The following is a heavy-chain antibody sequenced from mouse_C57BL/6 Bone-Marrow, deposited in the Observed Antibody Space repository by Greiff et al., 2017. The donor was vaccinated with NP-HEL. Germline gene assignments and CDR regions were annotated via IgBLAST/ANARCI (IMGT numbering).Heavy chain of an antibody. Sequence: VQLQQPGAELVRPGSSVKLSCKASGYTFTSYWMHWVKQRPIQGLEWIGNIDPSDSETHYNQKFKDKATLTVDKSSSTAYMQLSSLTSEDSAVYYCARSMSSLATGYFDVWGTGTTVTVSS. V-gene: IGHV1-52*01. CDR3: ARSMSSLATGYFDV. D-gene: IGHD1-1*01. J-gene: IGHJ1*03. CDR1: GYTFTSYW. CDR2: IDPSDSET.